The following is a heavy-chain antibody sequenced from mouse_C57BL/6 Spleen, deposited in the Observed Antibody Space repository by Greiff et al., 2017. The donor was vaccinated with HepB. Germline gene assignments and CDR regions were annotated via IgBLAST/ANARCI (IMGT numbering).Heavy chain of an antibody. J-gene: IGHJ3*01. CDR1: GYTFTDYE. D-gene: IGHD3-2*02. CDR3: TRWGGQLRIPNAY. V-gene: IGHV1-15*01. Sequence: VQLQQSGAELVRPGASVTLSCKASGYTFTDYEMHWVKQTPVHGLEWIGAIDPETGGTAYNQKFKGKAILTADKSSSTAYMELRSLTSEDSAVYYCTRWGGQLRIPNAYWGKGTLVTVSA. CDR2: IDPETGGT.